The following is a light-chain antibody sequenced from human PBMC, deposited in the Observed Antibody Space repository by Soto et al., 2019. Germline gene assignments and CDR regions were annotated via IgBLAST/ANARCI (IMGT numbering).Light chain of an antibody. Sequence: QAPSTLSASVGHRATIICRGSQSISSLMGWYQKTPRKATKLLIDDASILESGVPSRCGSSASGKEFLLISSLQPDDFVTYYCQQLAIDTTFGQGTKVDI. J-gene: IGKJ1*01. V-gene: IGKV1-5*02. CDR1: QSISSL. CDR3: QQLAIDTT. CDR2: DAS.